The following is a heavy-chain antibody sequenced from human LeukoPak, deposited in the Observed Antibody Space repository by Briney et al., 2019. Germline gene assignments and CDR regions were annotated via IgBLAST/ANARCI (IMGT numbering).Heavy chain of an antibody. J-gene: IGHJ5*01. CDR3: AREVKTPQIKTEWLDS. CDR1: GGSISSGSYY. V-gene: IGHV4-61*02. D-gene: IGHD1-14*01. Sequence: PSQTLSLTCTVSGGSISSGSYYCSWIRQPAGKGLEWIGRIYSSGSTNNNPSLNSRVTISVDTSKNQVSLKLKSVSAADTAVYYCAREVKTPQIKTEWLDSWGKGALVAVSS. CDR2: IYSSGST.